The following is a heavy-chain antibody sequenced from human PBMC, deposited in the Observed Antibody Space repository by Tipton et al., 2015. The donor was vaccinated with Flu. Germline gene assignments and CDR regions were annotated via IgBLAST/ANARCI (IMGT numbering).Heavy chain of an antibody. CDR2: LYSSGSS. D-gene: IGHD3-22*01. CDR3: ARGDAYDSGGYHPYFDL. J-gene: IGHJ4*02. V-gene: IGHV4-59*02. Sequence: GLVKPSETLSLTCTVSGVSVSTYYWAWIRRPPGKGLEWIGYLYSSGSSNYNPSLKSRVTMSLDTSKNQCSLKLNSMTAADTAVYYCARGDAYDSGGYHPYFDLWGQGILVTVSS. CDR1: GVSVSTYY.